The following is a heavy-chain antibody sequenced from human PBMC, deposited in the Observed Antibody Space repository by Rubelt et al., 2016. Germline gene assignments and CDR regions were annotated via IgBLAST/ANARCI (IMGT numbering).Heavy chain of an antibody. CDR2: ISSSSSYI. Sequence: TFSSYAMNWVRQAPGKGLEWVSSISSSSSYIYYADSVKGRFTISRDNAKNSLYLQMNSLRAEDTAVYYCARGGDFWSGYCVDYWGQGTLVTVSS. J-gene: IGHJ4*02. D-gene: IGHD3-3*01. CDR1: TFSSYA. CDR3: ARGGDFWSGYCVDY. V-gene: IGHV3-21*01.